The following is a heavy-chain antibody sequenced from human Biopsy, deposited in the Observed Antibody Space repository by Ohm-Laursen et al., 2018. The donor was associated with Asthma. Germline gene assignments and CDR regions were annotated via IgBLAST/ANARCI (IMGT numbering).Heavy chain of an antibody. V-gene: IGHV1-18*04. J-gene: IGHJ4*02. Sequence: ASVKVSCKASGYTFTSYGISWVRQAPGQGLEWMGWISAYNGNTNYAQKLQGRVTMTTDTSTSTACMELRSLRSDDTAVYYCARSSHINWGGYFDYWGQGTLVTVSS. CDR1: GYTFTSYG. D-gene: IGHD7-27*01. CDR3: ARSSHINWGGYFDY. CDR2: ISAYNGNT.